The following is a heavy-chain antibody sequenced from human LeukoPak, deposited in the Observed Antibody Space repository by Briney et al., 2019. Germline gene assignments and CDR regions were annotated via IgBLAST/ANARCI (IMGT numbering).Heavy chain of an antibody. Sequence: GGSLRLSRAASGFTFSSYGMHWVRQAPGKGLEWVAVISYHGSNKYYADSVKGRFTISRGNSKNTLYLQMNSLRAEDTAMYYCAKGHSSGWYYFDYWGQGTLVTVSS. CDR1: GFTFSSYG. D-gene: IGHD6-19*01. CDR3: AKGHSSGWYYFDY. V-gene: IGHV3-30*18. CDR2: ISYHGSNK. J-gene: IGHJ4*02.